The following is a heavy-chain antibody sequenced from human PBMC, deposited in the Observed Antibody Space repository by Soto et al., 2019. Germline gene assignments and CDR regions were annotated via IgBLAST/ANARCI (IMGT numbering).Heavy chain of an antibody. Sequence: SETLSLTCTVSGGSISSYYWSWIRQPPGKGLEWIGYIYYSGSTNYNPSLKSRVTISVDTSKNQFSLKLSSVTAADTAVYYCARGVVPAAIGIDWFDPWGQGTLVTVSS. CDR2: IYYSGST. V-gene: IGHV4-59*01. CDR3: ARGVVPAAIGIDWFDP. CDR1: GGSISSYY. J-gene: IGHJ5*02. D-gene: IGHD2-2*01.